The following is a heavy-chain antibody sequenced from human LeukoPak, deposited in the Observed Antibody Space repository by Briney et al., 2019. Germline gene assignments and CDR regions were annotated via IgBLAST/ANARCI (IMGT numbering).Heavy chain of an antibody. CDR1: GFTFSSYS. Sequence: SGGSLRLSCAASGFTFSSYSMNWVRQAPGKGLEWVSYISFSSSTIYYADSVKGRFTISRDNAKNALYLQMNSLRAEDTAVYYCAKDLHYGSADYWGQGTLVTVSS. V-gene: IGHV3-48*04. CDR3: AKDLHYGSADY. D-gene: IGHD3-10*01. J-gene: IGHJ4*02. CDR2: ISFSSSTI.